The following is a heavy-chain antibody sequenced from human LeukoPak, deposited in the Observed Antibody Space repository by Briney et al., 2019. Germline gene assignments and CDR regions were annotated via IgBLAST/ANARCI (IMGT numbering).Heavy chain of an antibody. CDR3: AKGDYYYDSSGYLGLDY. V-gene: IGHV3-30*18. D-gene: IGHD3-22*01. CDR1: GFTFSSYA. CDR2: ISYDGSNQ. J-gene: IGHJ4*02. Sequence: GGSLRLSCAASGFTFSSYAMSWVRQAPGKGLELVALISYDGSNQYYAGSVKGRFTISRDNSKNTLYLQMNSLRAEDTAVYYCAKGDYYYDSSGYLGLDYWGQGTLVTVSS.